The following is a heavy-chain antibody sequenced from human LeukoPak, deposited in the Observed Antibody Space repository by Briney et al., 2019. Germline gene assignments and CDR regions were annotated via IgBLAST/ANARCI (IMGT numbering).Heavy chain of an antibody. D-gene: IGHD3-3*01. CDR3: ARGPYLYYDFWSGYLDY. V-gene: IGHV3-66*01. CDR2: IYSGGST. Sequence: GGSLRLSCAASGFTFSSYAMSWVRQAPGKGLEWVSVIYSGGSTYYADSVKGRFTISRDNSKNTLYLQMNSLRAEDTAVYYCARGPYLYYDFWSGYLDYWGQGTLVTVSS. J-gene: IGHJ4*02. CDR1: GFTFSSYA.